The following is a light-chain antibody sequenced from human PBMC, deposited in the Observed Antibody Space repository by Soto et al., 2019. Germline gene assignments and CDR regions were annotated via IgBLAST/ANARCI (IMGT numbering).Light chain of an antibody. CDR1: QGVSTF. Sequence: EIVWTQSPATLSLSPGERAILSCRASQGVSTFLAWFQHKXGXPPRLLXYNASNRTTGIPARFSGSGSGTDFTITISSLENEHFAVYYCQQSGDRHPLTFGQGTRLEIK. V-gene: IGKV3-11*01. CDR2: NAS. J-gene: IGKJ5*01. CDR3: QQSGDRHPLT.